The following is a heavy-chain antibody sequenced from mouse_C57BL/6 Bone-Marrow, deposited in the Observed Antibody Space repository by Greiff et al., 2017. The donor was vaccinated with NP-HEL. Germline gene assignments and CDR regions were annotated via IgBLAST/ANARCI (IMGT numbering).Heavy chain of an antibody. CDR2: IYPRSGNT. Sequence: QVQLKESGAELARPGASVKLSCKASGYTFTSYGISWVKQSTGQGLEWIGEIYPRSGNTYYNEKFKGKATLTADKSSSTAYMELRSLTSEDSAVYFCARTGFAYWGQGTLVTVSA. CDR3: ARTGFAY. CDR1: GYTFTSYG. J-gene: IGHJ3*01. V-gene: IGHV1-81*01.